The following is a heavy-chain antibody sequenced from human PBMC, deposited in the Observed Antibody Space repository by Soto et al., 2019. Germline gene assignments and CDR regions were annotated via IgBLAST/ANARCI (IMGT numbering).Heavy chain of an antibody. CDR1: GFTFSDYY. D-gene: IGHD5-12*01. V-gene: IGHV3-11*05. CDR2: ISSSSSYT. J-gene: IGHJ4*02. Sequence: QVQLVESGGGLVKPGGSLRLSCVASGFTFSDYYMSWIRQAPGKGLEWVSYISSSSSYTNYADSVKGRFTISRDNAKNSLYLQMTSLRAEDTAVYYCARDHHRYSGYDYVDYWGQGTLVTFSS. CDR3: ARDHHRYSGYDYVDY.